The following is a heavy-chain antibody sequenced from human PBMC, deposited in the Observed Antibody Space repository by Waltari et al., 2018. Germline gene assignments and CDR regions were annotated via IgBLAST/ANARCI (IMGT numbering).Heavy chain of an antibody. Sequence: EVQLVESGGGLVKPGGSLRLSCAASGFTLSSHSMNWVSQAPGKGLGWVSTISSSGSYMYYGDSVKGRFTISRDTAKTSLSLQMNSLRAEDTAVYYCARGLQLWFALDLWGQGTMVTVSS. J-gene: IGHJ3*01. CDR1: GFTLSSHS. CDR3: ARGLQLWFALDL. D-gene: IGHD5-18*01. CDR2: ISSSGSYM. V-gene: IGHV3-21*01.